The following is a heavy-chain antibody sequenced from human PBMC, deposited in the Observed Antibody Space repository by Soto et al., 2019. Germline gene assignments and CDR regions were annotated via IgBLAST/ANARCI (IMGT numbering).Heavy chain of an antibody. V-gene: IGHV1-3*01. CDR1: GYTFTSYA. J-gene: IGHJ4*02. CDR2: INAGNGNT. Sequence: GASVKVSCKASGYTFTSYAMHWVRQAPGQRLEWMGWINAGNGNTKYSQKFQGRVTITRDTSASTAYMELSSLRSEDTAVYYCARDWSLIQLWPHGGYFDDWGQGTSVTVSS. D-gene: IGHD5-18*01. CDR3: ARDWSLIQLWPHGGYFDD.